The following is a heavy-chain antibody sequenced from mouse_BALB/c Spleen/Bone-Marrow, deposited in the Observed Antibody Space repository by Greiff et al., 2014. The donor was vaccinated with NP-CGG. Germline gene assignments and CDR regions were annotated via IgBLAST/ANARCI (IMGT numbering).Heavy chain of an antibody. V-gene: IGHV5-9-3*01. Sequence: EVKLVESGGGLVKPGGSLKLSCAASGFTFSNYAMSWVRQTPEKRLEWVATISSGGSYTYCPDSVKGRITFSRDNAKNTLYLQMSSLRSEDTAMYYCARNDGYFDWGQGTLVTVSA. CDR2: ISSGGSYT. D-gene: IGHD2-3*01. CDR3: ARNDGYFD. CDR1: GFTFSNYA. J-gene: IGHJ3*01.